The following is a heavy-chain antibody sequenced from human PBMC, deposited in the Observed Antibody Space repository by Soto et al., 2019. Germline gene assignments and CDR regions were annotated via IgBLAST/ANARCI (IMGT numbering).Heavy chain of an antibody. Sequence: PGGSLRLSCAVSGVTLTDVWMNWVRQAPGKGPEWVGRIKSNTAGGTTDFAAPVKGRFNISRDDSQKTLYLQMDSLKTEDTAVYYCSHGYYQYFNSWGPGTLVTVSS. CDR2: IKSNTAGGTT. D-gene: IGHD5-18*01. J-gene: IGHJ4*02. CDR3: SHGYYQYFNS. CDR1: GVTLTDVW. V-gene: IGHV3-15*07.